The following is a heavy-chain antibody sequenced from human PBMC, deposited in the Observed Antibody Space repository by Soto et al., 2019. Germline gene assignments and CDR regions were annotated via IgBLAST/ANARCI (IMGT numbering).Heavy chain of an antibody. J-gene: IGHJ6*02. CDR1: GGSFIGYY. V-gene: IGHV4-34*01. CDR3: ARGGYSARLTYYYYYYGMDG. CDR2: INHSVST. Sequence: PSETLSLTCADYGGSFIGYYWSWIRQPPGKGLAWIGEINHSVSTNYNPSLKSRDTISVDTCKNQFSLKLSSVTAADTAAYHCARGGYSARLTYYYYYYGMDGWGQGTTVTVSS. D-gene: IGHD5-18*01.